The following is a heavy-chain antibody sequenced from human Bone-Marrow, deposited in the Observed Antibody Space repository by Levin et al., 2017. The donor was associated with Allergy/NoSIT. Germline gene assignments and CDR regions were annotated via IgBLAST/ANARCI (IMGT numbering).Heavy chain of an antibody. J-gene: IGHJ6*03. Sequence: PSETLSLTCTVSGVSISSTYWSWVRQPPGKGLEWIAYIHYSGDSNYNPSLKSRLTSSVDTSKNQISLKLSSVTAADTAVYYCARLKRDSVVHYYYMDVWGKGTTVTVSS. CDR2: IHYSGDS. CDR3: ARLKRDSVVHYYYMDV. V-gene: IGHV4-59*01. CDR1: GVSISSTY. D-gene: IGHD2-15*01.